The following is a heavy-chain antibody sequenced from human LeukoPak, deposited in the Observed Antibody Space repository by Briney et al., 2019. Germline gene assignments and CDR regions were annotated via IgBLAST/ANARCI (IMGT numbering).Heavy chain of an antibody. CDR2: INPSGGST. CDR1: GYTFITYY. J-gene: IGHJ4*02. V-gene: IGHV1-46*01. CDR3: ARDCWAVALAP. D-gene: IGHD6-19*01. Sequence: ASVKVSCKASGYTFITYYMRWVRQAPGQGLEWMGIINPSGGSTSYAQKFQGRVTMTRDTSTSTVYMELSSLRSEDTAVYYCARDCWAVALAPWGQGTLVTVSS.